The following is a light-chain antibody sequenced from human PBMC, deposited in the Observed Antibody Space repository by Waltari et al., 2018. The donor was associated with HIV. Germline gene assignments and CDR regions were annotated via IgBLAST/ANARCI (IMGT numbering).Light chain of an antibody. CDR2: NVS. CDR1: QSVSSRY. V-gene: IGKV3-20*01. J-gene: IGKJ1*01. Sequence: EIVLTQSPATLSLSPGERATLSCRASQSVSSRYLAWYQQKPGQAPRLVIYNVSKRATGIPDRFTGSGSVTDFTLTINSLEPEDFAVYFCQQYDVSRTFGQGTKVEVK. CDR3: QQYDVSRT.